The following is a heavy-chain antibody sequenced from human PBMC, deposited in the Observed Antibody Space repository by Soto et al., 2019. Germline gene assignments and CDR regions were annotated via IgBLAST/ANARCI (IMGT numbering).Heavy chain of an antibody. CDR1: GGSFSGYY. J-gene: IGHJ6*02. Sequence: SETLSLTCAVYGGSFSGYYWSWIRQPPGKGLEWIGEINHSGSTNYNPSLKSRVTISVDTSKNQFSLKLSSVTAADTAVYYCARDSGSYYYYYGMDVWGHGTTVTVSS. CDR2: INHSGST. CDR3: ARDSGSYYYYYGMDV. V-gene: IGHV4-34*01. D-gene: IGHD1-26*01.